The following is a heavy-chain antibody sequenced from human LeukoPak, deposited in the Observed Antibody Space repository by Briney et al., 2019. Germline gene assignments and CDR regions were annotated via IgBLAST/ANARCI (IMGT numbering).Heavy chain of an antibody. J-gene: IGHJ4*02. CDR1: GFTASSNY. CDR3: ASGLDYGGLDY. D-gene: IGHD4-23*01. V-gene: IGHV3-66*01. CDR2: IYSGGST. Sequence: GGSLRLSCAASGFTASSNYMSWVRQAPGKGLEWVSIIYSGGSTSYADSVKGRFTISRDNSKNTLYLQMNSLRAEDTAVYYCASGLDYGGLDYWGQGTLVTVSS.